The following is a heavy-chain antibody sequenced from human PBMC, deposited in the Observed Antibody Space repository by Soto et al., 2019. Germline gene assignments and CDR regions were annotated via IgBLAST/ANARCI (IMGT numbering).Heavy chain of an antibody. J-gene: IGHJ4*02. V-gene: IGHV3-66*01. CDR1: GFTVSSNY. Sequence: EVQLVESGGGLVQPGGFLRLSCAASGFTVSSNYMSWVRQAPGKGLEWVSVIYSGGSTYYADSVKGRFTISRDNSKNTLYLQMNSLRAEDTAVYYCARDRQQLEEFDYWGQGTLVTVSS. D-gene: IGHD6-13*01. CDR2: IYSGGST. CDR3: ARDRQQLEEFDY.